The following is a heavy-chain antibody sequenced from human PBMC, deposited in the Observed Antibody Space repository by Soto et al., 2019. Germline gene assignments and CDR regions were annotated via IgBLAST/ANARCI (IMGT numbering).Heavy chain of an antibody. V-gene: IGHV1-18*01. CDR1: GYTFTRSG. CDR2: INGYNGNT. J-gene: IGHJ6*02. CDR3: PRMGDVPYYYYGMDV. Sequence: QVQLVQSGAEVKKPGASVKVSCKASGYTFTRSGISWVRQAPGQGLEWMGWINGYNGNTNYAQKFQGRITMTTDTPTSTAHMELRSLRSDDTAVYYCPRMGDVPYYYYGMDVWGQGTTVIVSS. D-gene: IGHD3-16*01.